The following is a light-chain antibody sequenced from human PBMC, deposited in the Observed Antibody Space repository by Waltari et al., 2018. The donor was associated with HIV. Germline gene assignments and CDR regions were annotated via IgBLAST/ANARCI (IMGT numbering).Light chain of an antibody. CDR3: QQYATSPT. J-gene: IGKJ1*01. CDR1: QIISDNF. Sequence: DILLTQTPGTLSLSPGQRATLSCWASQIISDNFLAWYQQRPGQAPRLLMFAASSRATGIPDRFTGSGSGTEFSLTIARLEPEDYAVYYCQQYATSPTFGNGTKVEV. V-gene: IGKV3-20*01. CDR2: AAS.